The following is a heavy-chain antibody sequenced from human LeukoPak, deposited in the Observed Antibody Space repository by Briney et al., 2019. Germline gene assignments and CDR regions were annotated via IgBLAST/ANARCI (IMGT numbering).Heavy chain of an antibody. Sequence: SETLSLTCTVSGGSISSSSHSWGWIRQPPGKGLEWTGTIYYTGRTYYNPSLESRLTISVDTSKNQFSLKLSSVTAADTALYYCASNEWSGYYFDYWGQGTLVTVSS. CDR3: ASNEWSGYYFDY. D-gene: IGHD3-3*01. V-gene: IGHV4-39*01. CDR2: IYYTGRT. CDR1: GGSISSSSHS. J-gene: IGHJ4*02.